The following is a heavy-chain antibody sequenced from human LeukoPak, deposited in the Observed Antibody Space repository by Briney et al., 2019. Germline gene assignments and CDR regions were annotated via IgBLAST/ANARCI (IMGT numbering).Heavy chain of an antibody. D-gene: IGHD6-19*01. CDR3: ARRIAVAATINWFDP. Sequence: GGSLRLSCAASGFTFSSHWMSWVRHAPGKGLEWVANIKQDGSEKYYVDSVKGRFTISRDNAKNSLYLQMNSLRAEDTAVYYCARRIAVAATINWFDPWGQGTLVTVSS. CDR1: GFTFSSHW. V-gene: IGHV3-7*03. CDR2: IKQDGSEK. J-gene: IGHJ5*02.